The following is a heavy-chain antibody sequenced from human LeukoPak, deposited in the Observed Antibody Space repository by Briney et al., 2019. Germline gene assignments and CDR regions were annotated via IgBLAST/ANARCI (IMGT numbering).Heavy chain of an antibody. J-gene: IGHJ4*02. CDR1: GFTFSNYW. Sequence: PGGSLRLSCAASGFTFSNYWMYWVRQAPGKGLVWVSRTDTGGTKTIYADSVKGRFTVSRDNAKNTLYMQMNSLGVEDTAVYYCAREGFSTNWYWGDFWGQGTLVTVSS. CDR2: TDTGGTKT. D-gene: IGHD1-7*01. CDR3: AREGFSTNWYWGDF. V-gene: IGHV3-74*01.